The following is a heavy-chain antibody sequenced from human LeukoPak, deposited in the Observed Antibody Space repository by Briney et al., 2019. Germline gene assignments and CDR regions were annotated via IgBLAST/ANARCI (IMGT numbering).Heavy chain of an antibody. Sequence: PGGSLRLSCAASGFTFSDYYMSWIRQAPGKGLEWVSYISSSGSTIYYADSVKGRFTISRDNAKNSLYLQMNSLRAEDTAVYYCARVRFGYSSGRPQLYGMDVWGQGTTVTVSS. J-gene: IGHJ6*02. CDR2: ISSSGSTI. D-gene: IGHD6-19*01. CDR1: GFTFSDYY. CDR3: ARVRFGYSSGRPQLYGMDV. V-gene: IGHV3-11*01.